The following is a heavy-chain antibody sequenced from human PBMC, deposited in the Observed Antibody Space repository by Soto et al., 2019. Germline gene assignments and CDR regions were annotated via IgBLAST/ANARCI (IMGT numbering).Heavy chain of an antibody. CDR1: GFTFNNAW. V-gene: IGHV3-15*07. CDR3: ARSIAVAGTHLDY. Sequence: GGSLRLSCAASGFTFNNAWINWVRQAPGKGLEWVGRIKSKTDGGTPDYAAPVKGRFAISRDDSKNMVYLQMNSLKTEDTAMYYCARSIAVAGTHLDYRGQGTLVTVSS. D-gene: IGHD6-19*01. CDR2: IKSKTDGGTP. J-gene: IGHJ4*02.